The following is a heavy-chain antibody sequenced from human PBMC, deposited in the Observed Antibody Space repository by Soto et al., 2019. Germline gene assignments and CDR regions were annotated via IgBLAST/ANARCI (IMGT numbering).Heavy chain of an antibody. CDR1: GYTFTSYG. D-gene: IGHD4-17*01. V-gene: IGHV1-18*01. CDR3: AGDSGGYDYGAYVVDY. J-gene: IGHJ4*02. Sequence: QVQLVQSGSEVNKPGASVKVSCKASGYTFTSYGISWVRQAPGQGLEWMGWISAYNGNTNYAQKLQGRVTMTTDTSTSTAYMELRSLRSDDTAVYYRAGDSGGYDYGAYVVDYSGEGTMVTVSS. CDR2: ISAYNGNT.